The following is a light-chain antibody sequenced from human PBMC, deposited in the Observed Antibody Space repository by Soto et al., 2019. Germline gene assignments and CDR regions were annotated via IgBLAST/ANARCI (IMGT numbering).Light chain of an antibody. Sequence: SSELTQPPSVSVAPGKTARITCGGNNTGSNSVHWYQQKPGQAPVLVIYYDSDRPSGIPERFSGSNSGNTATLTISRVEAGDEADYYCQVWDSSSDPYVFGTGTKVTVL. CDR2: YDS. CDR3: QVWDSSSDPYV. V-gene: IGLV3-21*04. J-gene: IGLJ1*01. CDR1: NTGSNS.